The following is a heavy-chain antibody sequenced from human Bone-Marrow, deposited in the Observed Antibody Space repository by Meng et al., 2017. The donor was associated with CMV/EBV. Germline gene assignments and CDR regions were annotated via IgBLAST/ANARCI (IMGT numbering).Heavy chain of an antibody. Sequence: ASVKVSCKASGYTFTSYYMHWVRQAPGQGLEWMGIINPSGGSTSYAQKFQGRVTMTRDTSISTAYMELSRLRSDDTAVYYCARDERGSSSEFDYWGQGTLVTVSS. CDR2: INPSGGST. CDR3: ARDERGSSSEFDY. J-gene: IGHJ4*02. V-gene: IGHV1-46*01. D-gene: IGHD6-6*01. CDR1: GYTFTSYY.